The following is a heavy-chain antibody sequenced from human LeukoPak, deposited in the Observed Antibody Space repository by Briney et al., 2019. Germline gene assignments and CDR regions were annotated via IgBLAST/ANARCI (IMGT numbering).Heavy chain of an antibody. CDR3: ARPSYYDSSGYYSDAFDI. CDR1: GYSFTSYW. D-gene: IGHD3-22*01. CDR2: IYPGDSDT. V-gene: IGHV5-51*01. J-gene: IGHJ3*02. Sequence: GGSLKISCKGSGYSFTSYWIGWVRQMPGKGLEWMGIIYPGDSDTRYSPSFQGQVTISADKSISTAYPQWSSLKASDTAMYYCARPSYYDSSGYYSDAFDIWGQGTMVTVSS.